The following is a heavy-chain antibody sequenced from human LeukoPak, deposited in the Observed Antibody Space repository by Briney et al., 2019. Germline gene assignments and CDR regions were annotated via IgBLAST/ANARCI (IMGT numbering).Heavy chain of an antibody. Sequence: PSETLSLTCTVSGGSISSSSYYWGWIRQPPGKGLEWIGSIYYSGSTYYNPSLKSRVTISVDTSKNQFSLKLSSVTAADTAVYYCARDYYGLYYFDYWGQGTLVTVSS. V-gene: IGHV4-39*07. CDR2: IYYSGST. CDR3: ARDYYGLYYFDY. CDR1: GGSISSSSYY. J-gene: IGHJ4*02. D-gene: IGHD3-22*01.